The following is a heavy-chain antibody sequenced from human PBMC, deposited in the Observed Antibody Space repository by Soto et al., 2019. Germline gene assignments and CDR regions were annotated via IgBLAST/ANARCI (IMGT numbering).Heavy chain of an antibody. Sequence: KTSETLSLTCTVSGGSISSYYWSWIRQPPGKGLEWIGYIYYSGSTNYNPSLKSRVTISVDTSKNQFSLKLSSVTAADTAVYYCARDLGGVPAAMGYYYYGMDVWGQGTTVTVSS. V-gene: IGHV4-59*01. CDR2: IYYSGST. D-gene: IGHD2-2*01. J-gene: IGHJ6*02. CDR1: GGSISSYY. CDR3: ARDLGGVPAAMGYYYYGMDV.